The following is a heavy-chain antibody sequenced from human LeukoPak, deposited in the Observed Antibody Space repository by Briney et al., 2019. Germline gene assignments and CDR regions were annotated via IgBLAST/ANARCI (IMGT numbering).Heavy chain of an antibody. V-gene: IGHV4-31*03. CDR3: ARARHADY. CDR1: GGSVSSGGYF. Sequence: SETLSLTCTVSGGSVSSGGYFWSWIRQHPGKGLEWVGYIYYSGSTYYNPSLKSRVTISVDTSKNQFSLKLSSVTAADTAVYYCARARHADYWGQGTLVTVSS. CDR2: IYYSGST. J-gene: IGHJ4*02.